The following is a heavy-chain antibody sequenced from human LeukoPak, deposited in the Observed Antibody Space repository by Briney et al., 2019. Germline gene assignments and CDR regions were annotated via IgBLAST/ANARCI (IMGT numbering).Heavy chain of an antibody. Sequence: GGSLRLSCAASGFTFSSYAMSWVRQAPGKGLEWVSRISGSGGSTYYTDSVKGRFTISRDNSKNTLYMQMNSLRAEDTAVYYCAKGNSGWYDYWGQGTLVTVSS. CDR1: GFTFSSYA. D-gene: IGHD6-19*01. J-gene: IGHJ4*02. CDR3: AKGNSGWYDY. V-gene: IGHV3-23*01. CDR2: ISGSGGST.